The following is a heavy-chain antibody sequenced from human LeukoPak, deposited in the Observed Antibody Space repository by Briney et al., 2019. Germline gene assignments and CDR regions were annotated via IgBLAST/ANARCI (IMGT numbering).Heavy chain of an antibody. D-gene: IGHD3-22*01. CDR1: GGSISSYY. CDR3: ARGGGPYYYDSSGYSPEYYFDY. Sequence: SETLSLTCTVSGGSISSYYWSWIRQPPGKGLEWIGYIYYSGSTNYNPSLKSRVTISVDTSKNQFSLKLSSVTAADTALYYCARGGGPYYYDSSGYSPEYYFDYWGQGTLVTVSS. CDR2: IYYSGST. V-gene: IGHV4-59*12. J-gene: IGHJ4*02.